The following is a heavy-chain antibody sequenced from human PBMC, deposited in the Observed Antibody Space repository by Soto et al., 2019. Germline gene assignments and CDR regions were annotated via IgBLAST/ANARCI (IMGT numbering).Heavy chain of an antibody. Sequence: QLQLQKSGSGLVKPSQTLSLTCAVSGGSISSGGYSWSWIRQPPGKGLECIGYIYHSGSTYYNPSLKSRVTISVDRSKNQFSLKLSSVTAADTAVYYCARGPPLLWWSQGTLVTVSS. D-gene: IGHD2-21*01. CDR2: IYHSGST. CDR3: ARGPPLLW. J-gene: IGHJ4*02. V-gene: IGHV4-30-2*01. CDR1: GGSISSGGYS.